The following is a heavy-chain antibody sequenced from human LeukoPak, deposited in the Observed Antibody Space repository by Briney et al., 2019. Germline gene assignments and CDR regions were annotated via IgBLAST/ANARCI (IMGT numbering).Heavy chain of an antibody. CDR2: ISAYNGNT. D-gene: IGHD3-9*01. Sequence: ASVKVSCKASGYTFTSYGISWVRQAPGQGLEWMGWISAYNGNTNYAQKLQGRVTMTTDTSTSTAYMELRSLRSDDTAVYYCARDYDILTGYIYYYYYGMDVWGQGTTVTVSS. CDR3: ARDYDILTGYIYYYYYGMDV. CDR1: GYTFTSYG. V-gene: IGHV1-18*01. J-gene: IGHJ6*02.